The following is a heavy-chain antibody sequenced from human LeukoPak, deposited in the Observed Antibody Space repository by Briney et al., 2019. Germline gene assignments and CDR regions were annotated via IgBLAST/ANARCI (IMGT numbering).Heavy chain of an antibody. Sequence: ASVKVSCKASGYTFTGYYMHWVRQAPGQGLEWMGWINPNSGGTNYAQKFQGRVTMTRDTSISTAYMELSRLRSDDTAVYYCARDQSGGSGYSDYWGQGTLVTVSS. CDR1: GYTFTGYY. CDR3: ARDQSGGSGYSDY. V-gene: IGHV1-2*02. J-gene: IGHJ4*02. D-gene: IGHD3-22*01. CDR2: INPNSGGT.